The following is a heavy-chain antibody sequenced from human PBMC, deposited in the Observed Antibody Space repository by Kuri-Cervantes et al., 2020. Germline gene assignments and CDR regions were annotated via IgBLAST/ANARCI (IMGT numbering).Heavy chain of an antibody. V-gene: IGHV3-23*01. J-gene: IGHJ4*02. D-gene: IGHD3-9*01. CDR1: GFTFSSYA. CDR3: AKVAYYDILTGYYHY. Sequence: GESLKISCAASGFTFSSYAMSWVRQAPGKGLEWFSAISGSGGSTYYADSVKGRFTISRDNSKNTLYLQMNSLRAEDTAVYYCAKVAYYDILTGYYHYWGQGTLVTVSS. CDR2: ISGSGGST.